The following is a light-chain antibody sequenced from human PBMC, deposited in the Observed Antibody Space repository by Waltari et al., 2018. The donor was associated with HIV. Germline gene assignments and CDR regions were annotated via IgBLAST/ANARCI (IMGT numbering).Light chain of an antibody. CDR1: SSDVGSYNL. Sequence: QSALTQPASVSGSPGQSITISCTGTSSDVGSYNLVSWYQQHPGKAPKLMIYEGSKRPSGVSNRFCGSKSGNTASLTISGLQAEDEADYYCCSYAGSSTLEVFGGGTKLTVL. CDR3: CSYAGSSTLEV. J-gene: IGLJ2*01. V-gene: IGLV2-23*01. CDR2: EGS.